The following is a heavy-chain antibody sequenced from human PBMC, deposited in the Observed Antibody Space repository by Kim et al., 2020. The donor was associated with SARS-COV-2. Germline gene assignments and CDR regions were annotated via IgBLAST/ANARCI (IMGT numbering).Heavy chain of an antibody. J-gene: IGHJ4*02. CDR2: INPYNGNT. Sequence: ASVKVSCKTSGYTFTEYYLHWVRQAPGQGLEWMGWINPYNGNTNYAQRFQGRITMSRDTSISIVYMELSSLRFDDTAVYYCANRYKSTWYYCDFWGQGTLVTVSS. V-gene: IGHV1-2*02. CDR1: GYTFTEYY. D-gene: IGHD6-13*01. CDR3: ANRYKSTWYYCDF.